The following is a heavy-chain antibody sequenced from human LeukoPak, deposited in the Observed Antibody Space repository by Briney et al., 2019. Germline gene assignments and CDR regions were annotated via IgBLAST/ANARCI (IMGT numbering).Heavy chain of an antibody. V-gene: IGHV3-48*03. D-gene: IGHD3/OR15-3a*01. Sequence: GGSLRLSCPLSALTFSIYEMNWVRQPPEGGLEGDSYISSSGSNIDYADSVKGRFTISRDNATNSLHLQMNSLRAEDTAVYYCARVDTLAGCFDYWGEGTLVSVSS. CDR1: ALTFSIYE. CDR3: ARVDTLAGCFDY. J-gene: IGHJ4*02. CDR2: ISSSGSNI.